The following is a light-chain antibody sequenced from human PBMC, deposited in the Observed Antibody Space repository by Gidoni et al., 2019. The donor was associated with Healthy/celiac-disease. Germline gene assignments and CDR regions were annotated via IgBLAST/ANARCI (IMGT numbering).Light chain of an antibody. J-gene: IGKJ4*01. Sequence: DIVMTQSPASLAVSLGERATINCKSSQSVLYSSNNKNYLAWYQQKPGQPPKLLIYWASTRESGVPERFSGSGSGTDFTLTISSLQAEDVAVYYCQQYYSTSFTFGGGTKVEIK. CDR2: WAS. V-gene: IGKV4-1*01. CDR1: QSVLYSSNNKNY. CDR3: QQYYSTSFT.